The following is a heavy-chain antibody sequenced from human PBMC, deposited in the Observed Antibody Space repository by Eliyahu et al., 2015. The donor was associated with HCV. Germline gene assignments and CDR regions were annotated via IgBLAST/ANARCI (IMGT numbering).Heavy chain of an antibody. CDR3: ARQRFGVYGMVL. CDR2: VFHSAGS. J-gene: IGHJ6*02. V-gene: IGHV4-4*02. CDR1: GLPISSDNW. D-gene: IGHD3-16*01. Sequence: QVQLQESGPGLVEPSETLSLTCTVSGLPISSDNWWSWVRQSPGKGLQWIGEVFHSAGSNSNPSLRSRVTISVDKSKNQLSLHLASVTAADTGVYYCARQRFGVYGMVLWGQGTAVTVSS.